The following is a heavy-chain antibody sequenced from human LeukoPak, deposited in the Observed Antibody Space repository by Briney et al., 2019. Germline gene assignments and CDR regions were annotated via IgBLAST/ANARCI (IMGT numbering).Heavy chain of an antibody. D-gene: IGHD4-23*01. CDR1: GGSISNTDW. Sequence: PSGTLSLTCGVSGGSISNTDWWSWGRQPPGQGLEWIGEISLTGLTHYNPSLESRVTVSLGKSTNQLSLNLTSVTAADTAVYYCASHDYGGSYVDYWGQGTLVTVSS. V-gene: IGHV4-4*02. CDR3: ASHDYGGSYVDY. CDR2: ISLTGLT. J-gene: IGHJ4*02.